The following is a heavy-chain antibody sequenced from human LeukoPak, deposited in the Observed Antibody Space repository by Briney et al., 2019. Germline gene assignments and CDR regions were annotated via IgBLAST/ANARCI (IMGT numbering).Heavy chain of an antibody. J-gene: IGHJ6*03. CDR2: IYTSGST. CDR1: GDSISGNHY. CDR3: ARGWNYAQNIYMDV. D-gene: IGHD1-7*01. V-gene: IGHV4-61*02. Sequence: PSQTLSLTCTVSGDSISGNHYWNWIRPPPGKGLEWIGRIYTSGSTNYNPSLKSRVTMSVDTSKNQFSLKLSSVTAADTAVYYCARGWNYAQNIYMDVWGKGTTVTVSS.